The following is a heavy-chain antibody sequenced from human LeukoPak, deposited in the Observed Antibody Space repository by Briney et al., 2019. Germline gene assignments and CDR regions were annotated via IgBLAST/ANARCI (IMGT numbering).Heavy chain of an antibody. CDR2: ISSSSSYI. D-gene: IGHD3-3*01. CDR3: AREGHDFWSGYYPYFDY. J-gene: IGHJ4*02. Sequence: GGSLRLSCAASGFTFSSYEMNWVRQAPGKGLEWVSSISSSSSYIYYADSVKGRFTISRDNAKNSLYLQMNSLRAEDTAVYYCAREGHDFWSGYYPYFDYWGQGTLVTVSS. V-gene: IGHV3-21*01. CDR1: GFTFSSYE.